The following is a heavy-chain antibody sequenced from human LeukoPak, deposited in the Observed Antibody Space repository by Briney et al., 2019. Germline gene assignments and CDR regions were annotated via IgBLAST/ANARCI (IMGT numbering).Heavy chain of an antibody. D-gene: IGHD3-10*01. CDR3: AKDKISGVRGALDY. CDR1: GFTFDDYG. CDR2: ISWNSANI. J-gene: IGHJ4*02. Sequence: GGSLRLSCAAFGFTFDDYGMHWVRQAPGKGLEWVSAISWNSANISYADSVKGRFTISRDNAKNSLYLLMNSLGAEDTAFYYCAKDKISGVRGALDYWGQGTLVTVSS. V-gene: IGHV3-9*01.